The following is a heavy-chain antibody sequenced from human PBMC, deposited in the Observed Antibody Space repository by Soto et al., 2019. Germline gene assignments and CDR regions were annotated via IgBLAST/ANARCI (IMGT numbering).Heavy chain of an antibody. CDR3: ARASRYCSGGSCYRTLYYYYYMDV. D-gene: IGHD2-15*01. J-gene: IGHJ6*03. CDR1: GGSFSGYY. CDR2: INHSGST. V-gene: IGHV4-34*01. Sequence: QVQLQQWGVGLLKPSETLSLTCAVYGGSFSGYYWSWIRQPPGKGLEWIGEINHSGSTNYNPSLKSRVTISVDTSKNQFSLKLSSVTAADTAVYYCARASRYCSGGSCYRTLYYYYYMDVWGKGTTVTVSS.